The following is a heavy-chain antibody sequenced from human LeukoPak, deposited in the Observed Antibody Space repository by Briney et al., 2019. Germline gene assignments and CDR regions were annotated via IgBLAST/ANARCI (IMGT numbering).Heavy chain of an antibody. V-gene: IGHV1-2*06. Sequence: ASVKVSCKASGYTFTGYYMQWVRQAPGQGLEWMGRINPNSGGTNYAQKFQGRVTMTRDTSISTAYMELSRLRSDATAVYYCARAEPKSYNWNYGDYWSRGTVATVSS. CDR1: GYTFTGYY. J-gene: IGHJ4*02. CDR2: INPNSGGT. CDR3: ARAEPKSYNWNYGDY. D-gene: IGHD1-20*01.